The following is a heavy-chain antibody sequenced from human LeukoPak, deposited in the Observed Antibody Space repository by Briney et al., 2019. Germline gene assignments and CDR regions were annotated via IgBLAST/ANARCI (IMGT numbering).Heavy chain of an antibody. D-gene: IGHD1-26*01. J-gene: IGHJ4*02. CDR3: AKDLLAWAFDY. CDR2: FGGDRVA. CDR1: GFPFSNNA. Sequence: LGGSLRLSCAASGFPFSNNAMSWVRQAPGKGLEWVSAFGGDRVAHYADSVKGRFTISKDDSKSTLYLQMISLRAEDTGVYYCAKDLLAWAFDYWGQGILVTVSS. V-gene: IGHV3-23*01.